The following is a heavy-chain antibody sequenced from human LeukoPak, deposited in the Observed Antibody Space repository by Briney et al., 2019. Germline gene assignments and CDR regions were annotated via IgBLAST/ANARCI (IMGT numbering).Heavy chain of an antibody. Sequence: SETLSLTCAVSGGSISSSNWWSWVRQPPGKGLEWIGSIYHSGSTYYNPSLKSRVTISVDTSKNQFSLKLSSVTAADTAVYYCARNYDSSGYYQLYYFDYWGQGTLVTVSS. CDR1: GGSISSSNW. CDR2: IYHSGST. V-gene: IGHV4-4*02. D-gene: IGHD3-22*01. CDR3: ARNYDSSGYYQLYYFDY. J-gene: IGHJ4*02.